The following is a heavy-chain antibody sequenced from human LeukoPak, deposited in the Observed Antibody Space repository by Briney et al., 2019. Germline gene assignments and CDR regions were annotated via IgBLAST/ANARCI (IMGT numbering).Heavy chain of an antibody. V-gene: IGHV4-30-2*01. CDR2: IYHSGST. J-gene: IGHJ4*02. CDR3: ARMKGVVVIPTARPTFYFDY. Sequence: PSETLSLTCTVSGGSISSGGYYWSWIRQPPGKGLEWIGYIYHSGSTYYNPSLKSRVTISIDTSKNQFSLKLTSVTAADTAMYYCARMKGVVVIPTARPTFYFDYWGQGILVTVSS. CDR1: GGSISSGGYY. D-gene: IGHD2-2*01.